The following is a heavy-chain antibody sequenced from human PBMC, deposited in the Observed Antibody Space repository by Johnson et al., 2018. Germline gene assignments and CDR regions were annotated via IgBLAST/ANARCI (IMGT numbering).Heavy chain of an antibody. V-gene: IGHV3-33*01. CDR1: GFTFSSYG. D-gene: IGHD2-15*01. CDR3: ARDWVVVAATDAFDI. Sequence: QVQLVESGGGVVQPGRSLRLSCAASGFTFSSYGMHWVRQAPGKGLEWVAVIWYDGSNKYYADSVKGRFTISRDNSKNTLYLQMNSLSAGDTAVYYCARDWVVVAATDAFDIWGQGTMVTVSS. CDR2: IWYDGSNK. J-gene: IGHJ3*02.